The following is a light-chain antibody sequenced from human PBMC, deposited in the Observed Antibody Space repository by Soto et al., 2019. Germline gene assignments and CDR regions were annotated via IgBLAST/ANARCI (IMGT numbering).Light chain of an antibody. CDR2: GAS. CDR3: QQYGASPRT. CDR1: QSVSSSY. J-gene: IGKJ1*01. Sequence: EIVLTQSPDTLSLSPGERATLSCRASQSVSSSYLAWYRQKPGQAPRLVMYGASSRATGIPDRFSGSGSGTDFTLIINRLEPEDIAVYYCQQYGASPRTFGQGTKVEIK. V-gene: IGKV3-20*01.